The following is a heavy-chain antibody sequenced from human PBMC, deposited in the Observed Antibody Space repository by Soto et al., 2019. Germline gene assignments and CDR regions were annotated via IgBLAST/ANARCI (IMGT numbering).Heavy chain of an antibody. CDR2: ISGSGGST. J-gene: IGHJ5*02. Sequence: GGSLRLSCAASGSSFSSNEMTWVRQAPERGLEWVSTISGSGGSTYYADSVTGRFTISRDNSKNTMFLQMNSLRAEDTAIYYCAKNAGTSWGQGTLVTVSS. CDR1: GSSFSSNE. D-gene: IGHD1-1*01. CDR3: AKNAGTS. V-gene: IGHV3-23*01.